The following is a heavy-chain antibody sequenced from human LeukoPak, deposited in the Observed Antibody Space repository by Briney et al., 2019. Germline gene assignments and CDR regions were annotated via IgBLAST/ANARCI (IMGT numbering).Heavy chain of an antibody. V-gene: IGHV4-61*02. CDR3: ARDYGGGGGFDY. CDR1: GGSISSGSYY. J-gene: IGHJ4*02. CDR2: IYTSGST. Sequence: SEALSLTCTVSGGSISSGSYYWSWIRQPAGKGLEWIGRIYTSGSTNYNPSLKSRVTISVDTSKNQFSLKLSSVTAADTAVYYCARDYGGGGGFDYWGQGTLVTVSS. D-gene: IGHD4-23*01.